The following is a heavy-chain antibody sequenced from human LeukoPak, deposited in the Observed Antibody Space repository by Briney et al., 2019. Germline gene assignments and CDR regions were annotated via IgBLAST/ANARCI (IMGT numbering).Heavy chain of an antibody. D-gene: IGHD6-19*01. Sequence: GGSLRLSCAASGFNVSSNYMSWVRQGPGKGLECVSVISNDGDTYYADSVKGRFTISRDTSKNTVSLQMNSLRAEDTAVYYCAGDKTTGGWYEFDYWGQGALVTVSS. V-gene: IGHV3-53*01. J-gene: IGHJ4*02. CDR2: ISNDGDT. CDR1: GFNVSSNY. CDR3: AGDKTTGGWYEFDY.